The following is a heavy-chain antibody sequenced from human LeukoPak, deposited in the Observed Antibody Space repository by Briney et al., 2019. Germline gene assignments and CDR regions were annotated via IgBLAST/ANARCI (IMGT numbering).Heavy chain of an antibody. Sequence: PGGSLRLSCAASGFTFSSCAMSWVRQAPGKGLEWVSVISGGGSTTYYADSVKGRFTISRDNSKNTLYLQMNSLRVEDTAVYYCANIPNSFGPDCWGQGSLVTVSS. D-gene: IGHD3-16*01. CDR1: GFTFSSCA. CDR2: ISGGGSTT. V-gene: IGHV3-23*01. CDR3: ANIPNSFGPDC. J-gene: IGHJ4*02.